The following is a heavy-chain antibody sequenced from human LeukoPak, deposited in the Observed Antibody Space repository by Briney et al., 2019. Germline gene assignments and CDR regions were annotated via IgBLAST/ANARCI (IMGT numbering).Heavy chain of an antibody. CDR2: INPSGGST. J-gene: IGHJ5*02. CDR1: GYTFTSYY. CDR3: ARVKWLLPRENWFDP. D-gene: IGHD6-19*01. V-gene: IGHV1-46*01. Sequence: GASVKVSCKASGYTFTSYYMHWVRQAPGQGLEWMGIINPSGGSTSYAQKFQGRVTMTRDTSTSTVYMELSSLRSEDTAVYYCARVKWLLPRENWFDPWGQGTLVTVSS.